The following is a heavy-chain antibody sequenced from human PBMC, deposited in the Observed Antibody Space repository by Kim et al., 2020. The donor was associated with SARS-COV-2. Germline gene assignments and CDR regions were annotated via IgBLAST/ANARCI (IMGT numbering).Heavy chain of an antibody. Sequence: ASVKVSCKASGYTFTSYDIIWVRQATGKGLEWMGWMNHNSGNTGYEQKFQGRGTMTRNTSISTAYMELSSLRSEDKAVYYCAITPGIAVAGIRGDYWGPGTPVTLS. V-gene: IGHV1-8*01. CDR3: AITPGIAVAGIRGDY. CDR2: MNHNSGNT. D-gene: IGHD6-19*01. J-gene: IGHJ4*02. CDR1: GYTFTSYD.